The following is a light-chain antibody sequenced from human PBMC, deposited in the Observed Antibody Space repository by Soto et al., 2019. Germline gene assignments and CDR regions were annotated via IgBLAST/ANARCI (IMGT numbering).Light chain of an antibody. CDR1: QDVLTN. CDR3: QQYGSSLWT. J-gene: IGKJ1*01. CDR2: RAS. Sequence: EIVLTQSPATLSVSPGARATLSCRASQDVLTNLAWYQQKPGQSPRLLIYRASARATGIAARFSGSGSGTDLTITIRRLEPEDVEVYDGQQYGSSLWTFGQGTKGDI. V-gene: IGKV3-20*01.